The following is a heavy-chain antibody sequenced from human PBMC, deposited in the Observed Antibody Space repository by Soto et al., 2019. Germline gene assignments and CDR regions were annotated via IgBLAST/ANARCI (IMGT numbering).Heavy chain of an antibody. CDR3: ASGQWLGHFDY. J-gene: IGHJ4*02. Sequence: LRLSCAASGFTFSSYAMHWVRQAPGKGLEWVAVISYDGSNKYYADSVKGRFTISRDNSKNTLYLQMNSLRAEDTAVYYCASGQWLGHFDYWGQGTLVTVYS. CDR1: GFTFSSYA. V-gene: IGHV3-30-3*01. D-gene: IGHD6-19*01. CDR2: ISYDGSNK.